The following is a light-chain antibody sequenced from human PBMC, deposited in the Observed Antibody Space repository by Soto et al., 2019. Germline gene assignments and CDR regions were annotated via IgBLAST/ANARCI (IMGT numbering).Light chain of an antibody. CDR1: QDVSSW. V-gene: IGKV1D-16*01. J-gene: IGKJ4*01. CDR2: SAS. Sequence: DIQLTQSPSSLSASVGDRVTITCRASQDVSSWLAWYQQKPEKAPKFLIDSASSLQSGVPSRFSVSGSVTEFTLSISSLQPEDFATYYCQQYNSYPLTYGGGTKVEIK. CDR3: QQYNSYPLT.